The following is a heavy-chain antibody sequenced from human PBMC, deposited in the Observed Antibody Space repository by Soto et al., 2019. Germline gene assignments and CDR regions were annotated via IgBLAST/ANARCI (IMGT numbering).Heavy chain of an antibody. V-gene: IGHV1-2*02. D-gene: IGHD2-8*01. J-gene: IGHJ6*02. CDR1: GYTFTGHY. Sequence: ASVKVSCKASGYTFTGHYMHWVRQAPGQGLQWMGWINPKSGGTKYAQKFEGRVTMTWDASISTAYMELGSLRSDDTAIYYCARGDSTDCSNGVCSFFYNHDMDVWGQGTTVTVSS. CDR2: INPKSGGT. CDR3: ARGDSTDCSNGVCSFFYNHDMDV.